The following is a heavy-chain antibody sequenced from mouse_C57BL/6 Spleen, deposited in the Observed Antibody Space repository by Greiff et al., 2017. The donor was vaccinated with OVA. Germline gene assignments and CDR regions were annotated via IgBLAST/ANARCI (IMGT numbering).Heavy chain of an antibody. Sequence: VESGGGLVKPGGSLKLSCAASGFTFSSYTMSWVRQTPEKRLEWVATISGGGGNTYYPDSVKGRFTISRDNAKNTLYLQMSSLRSEDTALYYCARHESYFDYWGQGTTLTVSS. J-gene: IGHJ2*01. V-gene: IGHV5-9*01. CDR2: ISGGGGNT. CDR3: ARHESYFDY. CDR1: GFTFSSYT.